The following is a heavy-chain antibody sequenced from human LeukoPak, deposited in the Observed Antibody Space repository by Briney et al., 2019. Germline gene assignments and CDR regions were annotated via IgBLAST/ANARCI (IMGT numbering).Heavy chain of an antibody. V-gene: IGHV3-64D*06. J-gene: IGHJ4*02. Sequence: GGSLRLSCSASGFSFSSYGMHWVRQAPGKGLEYVPAISSNGGSTYYADSVKGRVTISRDNSKNTLYLQMSSLRAEDTAVYYCVKGSAVAGFEYWGQGTLVTVSS. CDR1: GFSFSSYG. CDR2: ISSNGGST. CDR3: VKGSAVAGFEY. D-gene: IGHD6-19*01.